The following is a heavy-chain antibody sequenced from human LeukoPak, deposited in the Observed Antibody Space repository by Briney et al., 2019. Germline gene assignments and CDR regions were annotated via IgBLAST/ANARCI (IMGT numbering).Heavy chain of an antibody. CDR3: AISSGYSSSSIDY. CDR2: INPNSGGT. CDR1: GYTFTGYY. J-gene: IGHJ4*02. Sequence: GASVKVPCKASGYTFTGYYMHWVRQASGQGLEWMGWINPNSGGTKYAQKFQGRVTMTRDTSISTAYMELSRLRSDDTAVYYCAISSGYSSSSIDYWGQGTLVTVSS. D-gene: IGHD6-13*01. V-gene: IGHV1-2*02.